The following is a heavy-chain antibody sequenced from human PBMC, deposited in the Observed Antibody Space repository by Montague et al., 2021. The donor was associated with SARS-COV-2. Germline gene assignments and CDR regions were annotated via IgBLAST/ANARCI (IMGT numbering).Heavy chain of an antibody. D-gene: IGHD6-19*01. J-gene: IGHJ4*02. CDR1: GFTFSSYA. Sequence: SLRLSCAASGFTFSSYAMSWVRQAPGKGLEWVSGISDSGGSTYYADSVKGRFTISRDNAKSSLYLQMNSLRAEDTAVFYCARVVSNGWTFDYWGQGTLVTVSS. CDR3: ARVVSNGWTFDY. V-gene: IGHV3-23*01. CDR2: ISDSGGST.